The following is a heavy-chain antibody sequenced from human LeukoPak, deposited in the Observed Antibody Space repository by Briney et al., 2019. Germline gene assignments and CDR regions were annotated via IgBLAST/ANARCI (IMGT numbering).Heavy chain of an antibody. CDR1: GYTFTGYY. V-gene: IGHV1-2*02. J-gene: IGHJ5*02. CDR3: ARDVVVVPAAIPNWFDP. CDR2: INPNSGGT. D-gene: IGHD2-2*01. Sequence: GASVKVSCKASGYTFTGYYMHWVRQAPGQGLEWMGWINPNSGGTNYAQKLQGRVTMTTDTSTSTAYMELRSLRSDDTAVYYCARDVVVVPAAIPNWFDPWGQGTLVTVSS.